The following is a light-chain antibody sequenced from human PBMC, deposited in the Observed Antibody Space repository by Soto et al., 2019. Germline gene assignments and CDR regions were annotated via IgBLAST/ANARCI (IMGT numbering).Light chain of an antibody. Sequence: EIVLTPSPGTLSLSPGERATLSCRASQSVSSSYLAWYQQKPGQAPRLLIYGASSRATGIPDRFSGSGSGTDFTLTISRLEPEDFAVYYCQQKGTFGQGTKVDIK. CDR1: QSVSSSY. J-gene: IGKJ1*01. CDR3: QQKGT. V-gene: IGKV3-20*01. CDR2: GAS.